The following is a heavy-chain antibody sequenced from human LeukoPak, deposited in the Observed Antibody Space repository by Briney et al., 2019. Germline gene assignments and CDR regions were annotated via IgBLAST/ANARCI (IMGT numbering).Heavy chain of an antibody. V-gene: IGHV3-66*01. CDR2: IYTGGST. J-gene: IGHJ6*02. CDR1: GFTVSSNY. D-gene: IGHD2-2*01. CDR3: ARRIVVSVYYYAMDV. Sequence: GGSLRLSCAASGFTVSSNYMSWVRQAPGKGLEWVSVIYTGGSTHYADSVEGRFTISRDNAKNTLCLQMNSLRAEDTAVYYCARRIVVSVYYYAMDVWGQGTTVTVSS.